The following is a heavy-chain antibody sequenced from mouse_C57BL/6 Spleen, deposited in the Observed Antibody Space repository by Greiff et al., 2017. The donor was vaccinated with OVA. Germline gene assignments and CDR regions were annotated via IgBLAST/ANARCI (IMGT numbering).Heavy chain of an antibody. CDR3: ATTTVVAKENAMDY. CDR2: IDPSDSYT. J-gene: IGHJ4*01. V-gene: IGHV1-69*01. CDR1: GYTFTSYW. Sequence: QVQLQQPGAELVMPGASVKLSCKASGYTFTSYWMHWVKQRPGQGLEWIGEIDPSDSYTNYNQKFKGKSTLTVDKSSSTAYMQLSSLTSEDSAVYYYATTTVVAKENAMDYWGQGTSVTVSS. D-gene: IGHD1-1*01.